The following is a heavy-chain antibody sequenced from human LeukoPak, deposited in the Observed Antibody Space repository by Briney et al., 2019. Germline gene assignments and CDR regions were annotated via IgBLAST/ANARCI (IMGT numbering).Heavy chain of an antibody. J-gene: IGHJ4*02. CDR3: ARAPGIVVVPAAMAFDY. CDR1: GYTFTSYY. CDR2: INPSGGST. V-gene: IGHV1-46*01. D-gene: IGHD2-2*01. Sequence: GASVKVSCKASGYTFTSYYMHWVRQAPGQGLEWMGIINPSGGSTSYAQKFQGRVTMTRDTSTSTVYMELSSLRSEDTAVYYCARAPGIVVVPAAMAFDYWGQGTLVTVSS.